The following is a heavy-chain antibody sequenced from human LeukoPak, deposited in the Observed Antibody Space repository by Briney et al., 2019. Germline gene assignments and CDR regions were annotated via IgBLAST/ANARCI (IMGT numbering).Heavy chain of an antibody. D-gene: IGHD3-22*01. V-gene: IGHV1-2*02. CDR2: TNPNSGGT. Sequence: ASVKVSCKASGYTFTDYYMHWVRQAPGQGLEWMGWTNPNSGGTNYAQKFQGRVTMTRDTSISTAQMELSSLRSDDTAVYYCARASDYYDSSGYSDWGQGTLVTVSS. CDR3: ARASDYYDSSGYSD. J-gene: IGHJ4*02. CDR1: GYTFTDYY.